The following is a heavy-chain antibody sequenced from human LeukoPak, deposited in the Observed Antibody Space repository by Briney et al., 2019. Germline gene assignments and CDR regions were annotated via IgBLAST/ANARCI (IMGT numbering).Heavy chain of an antibody. J-gene: IGHJ6*03. CDR3: ARVVVVVPAAMLGYYYYYMDV. V-gene: IGHV4-38-2*01. CDR1: GYSISSGYY. D-gene: IGHD2-2*01. CDR2: IDHSGSS. Sequence: SETLSLTCAVSGYSISSGYYWGWIRQPPGKGLEWIGGIDHSGSSYYNPSLKSRITTSVDTSKTQFSLKLRCVSAADTDVYYCARVVVVVPAAMLGYYYYYMDVWGKGTTVTVSS.